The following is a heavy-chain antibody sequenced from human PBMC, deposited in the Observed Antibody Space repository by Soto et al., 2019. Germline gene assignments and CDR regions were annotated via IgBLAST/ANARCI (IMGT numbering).Heavy chain of an antibody. CDR3: VVAGDDAFDI. Sequence: QLQLQESGSGLVKPSQTLSLTCAVSGGSISTGYTWGWIRQPPGKGLEWIGHIYHSGNIYYNPSLKSRVTISVDRSKNQFSLRLSSVTAADTALYYCVVAGDDAFDIWGQGTMVTVSS. CDR1: GGSISTGYT. J-gene: IGHJ3*02. V-gene: IGHV4-30-2*01. CDR2: IYHSGNI. D-gene: IGHD7-27*01.